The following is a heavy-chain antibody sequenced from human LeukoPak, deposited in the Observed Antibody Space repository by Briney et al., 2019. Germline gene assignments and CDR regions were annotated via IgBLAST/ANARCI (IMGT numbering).Heavy chain of an antibody. CDR1: GYTFTSFG. J-gene: IGHJ3*02. CDR3: ARDVGLVVIHHDAFDI. V-gene: IGHV1-18*01. D-gene: IGHD3-22*01. CDR2: ISAYNGNT. Sequence: ASVMVSCKASGYTFTSFGISWVRQAPGQGREWMGWISAYNGNTDYAQKLQGRVTMTTDTSTSTAYMELRSLRSDDTAMYYCARDVGLVVIHHDAFDIWGQGTMVTVSS.